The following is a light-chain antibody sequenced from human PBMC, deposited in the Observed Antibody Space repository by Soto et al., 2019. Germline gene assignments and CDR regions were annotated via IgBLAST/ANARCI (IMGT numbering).Light chain of an antibody. V-gene: IGKV1-12*01. Sequence: DIQMTQSPSSVSASVGDRVTISCRASQGISSWLAWCQQKPGKAPKLLIYATSTLQSGVPSRFSGSGSGTDFTLTISSLQPEDFATYYCQQANSPYTFGQGTKLEIK. J-gene: IGKJ2*01. CDR2: ATS. CDR3: QQANSPYT. CDR1: QGISSW.